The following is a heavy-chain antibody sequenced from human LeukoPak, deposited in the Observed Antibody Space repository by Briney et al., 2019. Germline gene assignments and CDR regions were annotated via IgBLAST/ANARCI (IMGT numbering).Heavy chain of an antibody. CDR2: FVPEDGET. J-gene: IGHJ4*02. CDR1: GYTLTELS. D-gene: IGHD6-19*01. CDR3: ATDLEPSGWTNNFDY. V-gene: IGHV1-24*01. Sequence: ASVKVSCKVSGYTLTELSMHWVRQAPGKGLEWMGGFVPEDGETIYAQKFQGRVTMTEDTSTDTAYMELSSLRSEDTAVYYCATDLEPSGWTNNFDYWGQGTLVTVSS.